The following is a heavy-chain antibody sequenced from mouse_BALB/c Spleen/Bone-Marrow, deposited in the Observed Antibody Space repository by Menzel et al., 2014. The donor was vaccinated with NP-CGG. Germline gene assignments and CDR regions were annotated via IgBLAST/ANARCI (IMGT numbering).Heavy chain of an antibody. V-gene: IGHV5-9-3*01. J-gene: IGHJ2*01. CDR2: IGSGDSST. Sequence: EVHLVESGGDLVKPGGSLKLSCAAYGFTFSSYAMSWVRQTPVKRLEWVATIGSGDSSTYYPDSVKGRFTISRDYAKNTLYLQMSSLRSEDTAMYYCARSGSSYYYWGQDTTLTVST. CDR3: ARSGSSYYY. D-gene: IGHD1-1*01. CDR1: GFTFSSYA.